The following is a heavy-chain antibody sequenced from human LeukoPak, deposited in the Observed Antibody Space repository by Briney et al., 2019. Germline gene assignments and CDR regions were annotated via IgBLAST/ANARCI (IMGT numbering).Heavy chain of an antibody. V-gene: IGHV3-21*01. D-gene: IGHD3-22*01. CDR2: ISSSSSYI. Sequence: GGSLRLSCAASGFTFSSYAMSWVRQAPGKGLEWVSSISSSSSYIYYADSVKGRFTISRDNAKNSLYLQMNSLRAEDTAVYYCARDSSGYTLYYFDYWGQGTLVTVSS. CDR3: ARDSSGYTLYYFDY. J-gene: IGHJ4*02. CDR1: GFTFSSYA.